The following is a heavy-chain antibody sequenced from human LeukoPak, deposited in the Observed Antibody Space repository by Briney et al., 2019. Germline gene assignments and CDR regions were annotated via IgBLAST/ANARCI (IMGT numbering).Heavy chain of an antibody. Sequence: GGSLRLSCAASGFTFSSYAMHWVRQAPGKGLEWVAVISYDGSNKYYADSVKGRFTISRETSKKTLYLQMNNLRAEDAAVYYWSRWGEYSSSATLSGFDYWGQGTLVIVSS. CDR2: ISYDGSNK. J-gene: IGHJ4*02. CDR1: GFTFSSYA. V-gene: IGHV3-30-3*01. D-gene: IGHD6-6*01. CDR3: SRWGEYSSSATLSGFDY.